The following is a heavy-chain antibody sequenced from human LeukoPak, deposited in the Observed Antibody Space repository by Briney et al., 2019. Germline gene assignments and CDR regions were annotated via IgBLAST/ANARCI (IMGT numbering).Heavy chain of an antibody. CDR3: AVVVVPAADSVAFDI. Sequence: SETLSLTCTVSGDSVSSGSDYWSWIRQPPGKGLECIGYIYYSGSTKYNPSLKSRVTISVDTSKNQFSLKLSSVTTADTAVYYCAVVVVPAADSVAFDIWGQGTMVTVSS. CDR1: GDSVSSGSDY. D-gene: IGHD2-2*01. CDR2: IYYSGST. J-gene: IGHJ3*02. V-gene: IGHV4-61*01.